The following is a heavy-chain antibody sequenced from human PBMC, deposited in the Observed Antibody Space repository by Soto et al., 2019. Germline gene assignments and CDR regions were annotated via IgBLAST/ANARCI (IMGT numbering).Heavy chain of an antibody. CDR1: GGSIISGY. V-gene: IGHV4-59*01. Sequence: QVQLQESGPGLVKPSENLSLTCTVSGGSIISGYWSWIRQPPGKGLEWIGYISYSGNTNYNPSLKSRVTMSVEPPKNQFSLRLSSVTTADTAVYYCAGLRGYAGCPIDYWGPGTLVTVSS. CDR2: ISYSGNT. J-gene: IGHJ4*02. D-gene: IGHD5-12*01. CDR3: AGLRGYAGCPIDY.